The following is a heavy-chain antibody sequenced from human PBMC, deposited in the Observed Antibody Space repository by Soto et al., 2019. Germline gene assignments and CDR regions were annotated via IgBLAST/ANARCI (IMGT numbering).Heavy chain of an antibody. D-gene: IGHD6-19*01. CDR3: ARYSRGPDAFDI. J-gene: IGHJ3*02. Sequence: QVQLVQSGAEVKKPGSSVKVSCKASRGTFSSYTISWVRQAPGQGLEWMGRIIPILGIANYAQKFQGRVTITADKSTSTAYMELSSLRSEDTAVYYCARYSRGPDAFDIWGQGTMVTVSS. V-gene: IGHV1-69*02. CDR2: IIPILGIA. CDR1: RGTFSSYT.